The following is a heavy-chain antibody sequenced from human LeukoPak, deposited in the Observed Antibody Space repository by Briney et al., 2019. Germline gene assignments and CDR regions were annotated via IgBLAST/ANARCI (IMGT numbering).Heavy chain of an antibody. Sequence: PSETLSLTCTVSGGSISSGGYYWSWIRQRPGKGLEWIGYIYYSGSTYYNPSLKSRVTISVDTSKNQFSLKLSSVTAADTAAYYCARDVRDDILTGYFGKFDYWGQGTLVTVSS. CDR1: GGSISSGGYY. CDR2: IYYSGST. CDR3: ARDVRDDILTGYFGKFDY. D-gene: IGHD3-9*01. V-gene: IGHV4-31*03. J-gene: IGHJ4*02.